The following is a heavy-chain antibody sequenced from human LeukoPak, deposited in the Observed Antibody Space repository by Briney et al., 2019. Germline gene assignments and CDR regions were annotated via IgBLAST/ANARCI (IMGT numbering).Heavy chain of an antibody. CDR3: VSTQDTYDFWSGYYFDY. J-gene: IGHJ4*02. V-gene: IGHV4-39*07. Sequence: PSETLSLTCTVSGGSISSGSFFWGWIRQPPGKGLEWIGSIHYTGSTDYNPSLNSRVTISLDTSKNQFSLRLTSVTAADTAIYYCVSTQDTYDFWSGYYFDYWGQGTLVTVSS. CDR1: GGSISSGSFF. CDR2: IHYTGST. D-gene: IGHD3-3*01.